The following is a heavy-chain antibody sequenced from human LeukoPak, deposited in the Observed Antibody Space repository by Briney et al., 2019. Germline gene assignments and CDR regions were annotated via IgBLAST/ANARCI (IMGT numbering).Heavy chain of an antibody. CDR2: INHSGSS. V-gene: IGHV4-34*01. CDR1: GESLSGYS. CDR3: ARAPRGSYDY. Sequence: SETLSLTCAVYGESLSGYSWSWIRQPPGKGLEWIGEINHSGSSNYNPSLKSRVTILVDTSKNQFSLNLSSVTAADTAVYYCARAPRGSYDYWGQGTQVTVSS. D-gene: IGHD1-26*01. J-gene: IGHJ4*02.